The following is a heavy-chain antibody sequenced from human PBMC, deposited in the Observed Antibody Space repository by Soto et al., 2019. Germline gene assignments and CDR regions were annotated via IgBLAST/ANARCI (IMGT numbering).Heavy chain of an antibody. V-gene: IGHV4-4*02. CDR2: IYHSGST. CDR3: ARAADYDILTGYSFKWFDP. D-gene: IGHD3-9*01. J-gene: IGHJ5*02. CDR1: GGSISSSNW. Sequence: PSETLSLTCAVSGGSISSSNWWSWVRQPPGKGLEWIGEIYHSGSTNYNPSLKSRVTISVDKSKNQFSLKLSSVTAADTAVYYCARAADYDILTGYSFKWFDPWGQGTLVTVS.